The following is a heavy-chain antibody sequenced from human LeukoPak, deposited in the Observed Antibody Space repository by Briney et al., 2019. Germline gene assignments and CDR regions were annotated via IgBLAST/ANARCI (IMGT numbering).Heavy chain of an antibody. D-gene: IGHD1-26*01. CDR3: VAEERDFDC. J-gene: IGHJ4*02. V-gene: IGHV3-74*01. Sequence: PGGSLRLSCTASGHTFSTYWMHWVRLAPGKGLVWVAGIHSGGSIIYYADSVKGRFTISRDNAKNTLYLRMNSLRVEDTAVYYCVAEERDFDCWGQGVLVTVSS. CDR1: GHTFSTYW. CDR2: IHSGGSII.